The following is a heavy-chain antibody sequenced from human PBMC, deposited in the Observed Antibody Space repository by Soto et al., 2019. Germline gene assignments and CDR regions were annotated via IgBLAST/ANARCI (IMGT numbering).Heavy chain of an antibody. V-gene: IGHV4-30-2*01. J-gene: IGHJ5*02. CDR2: IYHSGST. Sequence: SETRSLTCAVSGGSISSGGYSWSWIRQPPGKGLEGIGYIYHSGSTYYNPSLKSRVTISVDRFKNQFSLKLCSVTAGDTAVYYCSIRTYYYHSTGYYWGWFDPWGQGTLVTVSS. CDR3: SIRTYYYHSTGYYWGWFDP. D-gene: IGHD3-22*01. CDR1: GGSISSGGYS.